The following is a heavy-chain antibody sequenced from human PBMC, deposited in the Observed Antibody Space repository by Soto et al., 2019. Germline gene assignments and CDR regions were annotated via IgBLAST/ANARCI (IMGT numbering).Heavy chain of an antibody. CDR3: AKDASYGMDV. V-gene: IGHV3-30*18. CDR2: ISYDGSNK. CDR1: GFTFSSYG. Sequence: ESGGGVVQPGRSLRLSCAASGFTFSSYGMHWVRQAPGKGLEWVAVISYDGSNKYYADSVKGRFTISRDNSKNTLYLQMNSLRAEDTAVYYCAKDASYGMDVWGQGTTVTVS. J-gene: IGHJ6*02.